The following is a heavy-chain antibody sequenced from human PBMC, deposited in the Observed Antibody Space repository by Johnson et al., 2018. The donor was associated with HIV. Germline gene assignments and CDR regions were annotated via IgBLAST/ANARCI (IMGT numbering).Heavy chain of an antibody. V-gene: IGHV3-23*04. J-gene: IGHJ3*02. CDR3: AKLPGSGYYLDAFDI. CDR1: GFTFSSYD. Sequence: VQLVESGGGVVKPGRSLRLSCEASGFTFSSYDMHWVRQAPGKGLEWVSVISGSGGTTYYADSVKGRFTISRDNSKNTLYLQMNSLRAEDTAVYYCAKLPGSGYYLDAFDIWGQGTMVTVSS. CDR2: ISGSGGTT. D-gene: IGHD3-22*01.